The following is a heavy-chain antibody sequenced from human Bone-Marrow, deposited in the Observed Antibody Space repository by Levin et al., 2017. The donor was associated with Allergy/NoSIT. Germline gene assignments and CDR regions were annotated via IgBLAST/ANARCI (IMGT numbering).Heavy chain of an antibody. Sequence: SETLSLTCTVSNASISNHYWSWIRQTPGNGLEWIGYISPSASTNYNPSLRSRLTISVDTSKNQVSLDLNSVTAADTAIYYCARGSGWFNHWGQGRLVTVSS. D-gene: IGHD6-19*01. J-gene: IGHJ4*02. CDR2: ISPSAST. CDR3: ARGSGWFNH. V-gene: IGHV4-59*11. CDR1: NASISNHY.